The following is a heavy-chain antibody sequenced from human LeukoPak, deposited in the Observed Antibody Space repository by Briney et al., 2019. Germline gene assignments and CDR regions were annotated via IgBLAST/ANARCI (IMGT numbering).Heavy chain of an antibody. CDR3: ARDSGRSATYFNY. D-gene: IGHD3-10*01. J-gene: IGHJ4*02. CDR2: ISYDAGKT. CDR1: GFTFRNFA. Sequence: GGSLRLSCAASGFTFRNFAMHWVRQAPGKGLEWVAGISYDAGKTYYADSVRGRFTISRDTSKNTLYLQMNGLRAEDTAVYYCARDSGRSATYFNYWGQGTLVTVSS. V-gene: IGHV3-30*04.